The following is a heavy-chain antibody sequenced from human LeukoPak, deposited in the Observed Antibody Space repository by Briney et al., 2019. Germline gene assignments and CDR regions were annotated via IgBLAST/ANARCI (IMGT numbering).Heavy chain of an antibody. CDR1: GGPISSYY. D-gene: IGHD5-24*01. Sequence: SETLSLTCSVSGGPISSYYWGWIRQPPGKGLEWIGYIYNSGSTNYNSSLKGRVTISVDTSKSQFFLKLSSVTAADTAVYFCARGGRDGYNVFDYWGQGTLVTVSS. CDR3: ARGGRDGYNVFDY. CDR2: IYNSGST. V-gene: IGHV4-59*01. J-gene: IGHJ4*02.